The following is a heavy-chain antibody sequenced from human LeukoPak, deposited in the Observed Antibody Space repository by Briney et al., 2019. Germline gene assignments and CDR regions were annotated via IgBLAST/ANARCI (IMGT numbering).Heavy chain of an antibody. CDR3: ARLTRDGYTTF. D-gene: IGHD5-24*01. Sequence: SETLSLTCTISGGSISTYHWSWIRQPPEKGLEWIGYIYKGSTNYNPSLKRRVTISVVTSKNQFSLKLRSVTAADTAVYYCARLTRDGYTTFWGQGTLVTVSS. V-gene: IGHV4-59*01. CDR2: IYKGST. J-gene: IGHJ4*02. CDR1: GGSISTYH.